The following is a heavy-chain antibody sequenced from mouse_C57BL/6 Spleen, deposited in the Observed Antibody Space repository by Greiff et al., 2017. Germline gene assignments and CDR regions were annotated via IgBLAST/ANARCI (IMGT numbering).Heavy chain of an antibody. J-gene: IGHJ4*01. CDR1: GYTFTSYW. V-gene: IGHV1-53*01. CDR3: ARGEDSKAYAMDY. Sequence: VQLQQPGTELVKPGASVKLSCKASGYTFTSYWMHWVKQRPGQGLEWIGNINPSNGGTNYNEKFKSKATLTVDKSSSTAYMQLSSLTSEDSAVDYCARGEDSKAYAMDYWGQGTSVTVSS. CDR2: INPSNGGT. D-gene: IGHD2-5*01.